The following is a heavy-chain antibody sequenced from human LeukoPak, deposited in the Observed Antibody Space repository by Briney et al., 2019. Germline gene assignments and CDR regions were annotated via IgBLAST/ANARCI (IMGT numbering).Heavy chain of an antibody. CDR2: ICGSVSGSGDCT. CDR1: GFSFGSYA. D-gene: IGHD3-10*01. Sequence: GGSLRLSCAASGFSFGSYAMSWVRQAAGKGLEWVSEICGSVSGSGDCTHYADSVKGRFTISRDNSKKTLYLQMNSLKTEDTAVYYCTRHYSSIAMVRGSVSKYYYYGMDVWGQGTTVTVSS. J-gene: IGHJ6*02. CDR3: TRHYSSIAMVRGSVSKYYYYGMDV. V-gene: IGHV3-23*01.